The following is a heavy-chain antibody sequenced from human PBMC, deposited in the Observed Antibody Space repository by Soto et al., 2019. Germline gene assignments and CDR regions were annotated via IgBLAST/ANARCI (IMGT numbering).Heavy chain of an antibody. D-gene: IGHD6-19*01. CDR2: LNPNSGDT. V-gene: IGHV1-8*01. Sequence: ASVKVSCKASGYTFSSYDINWVRQATGQGLEWMGWLNPNSGDTGYAQKFQGRVTLTRNTSINTAYIELTSLTSDDTAVYYCATSGGGWYLYWGQ. J-gene: IGHJ4*01. CDR1: GYTFSSYD. CDR3: ATSGGGWYLY.